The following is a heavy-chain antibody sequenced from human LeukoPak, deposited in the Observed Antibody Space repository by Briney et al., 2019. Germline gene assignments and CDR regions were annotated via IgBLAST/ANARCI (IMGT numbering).Heavy chain of an antibody. CDR3: AKGHRLCTSGNCNSQVDY. CDR1: GFTFTNFV. J-gene: IGHJ4*01. D-gene: IGHD2-15*01. Sequence: PGGSLRLSCAASGFTFTNFVMSWVRQAPRKGLEWISTVSASGAQTYFADSVKGRFTISRDNSKNTPYLQMYSLRVEDTATYYCAKGHRLCTSGNCNSQVDYWGHGTLVTVSP. CDR2: VSASGAQT. V-gene: IGHV3-23*01.